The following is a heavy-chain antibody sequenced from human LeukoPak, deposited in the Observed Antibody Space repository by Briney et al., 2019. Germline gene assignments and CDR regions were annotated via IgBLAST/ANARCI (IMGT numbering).Heavy chain of an antibody. D-gene: IGHD1-14*01. Sequence: PGGSLKLSCAASGFTFSDSAMHWVRQAAGKGLEWVGRIRSKANNDATAYVASVNGRFTISRDDSKNTAYLQMNGLRTEDTAVYYCLRFPDSYNKGGYWGQGTLVTVSS. CDR3: LRFPDSYNKGGY. J-gene: IGHJ4*02. V-gene: IGHV3-73*01. CDR1: GFTFSDSA. CDR2: IRSKANNDAT.